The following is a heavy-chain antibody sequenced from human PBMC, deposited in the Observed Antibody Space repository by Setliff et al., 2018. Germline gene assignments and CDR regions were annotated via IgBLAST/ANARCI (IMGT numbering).Heavy chain of an antibody. V-gene: IGHV1-18*01. CDR2: ISTYTGNT. Sequence: ASVKVSCKASGYTFTSSGITWVRQAPGQGLEWMGWISTYTGNTNYAQKLQGRITMTTDTSTSTAYMELRSLTSDDTAVYYCARAGLAAAGRKRVFDHWGQGTLVTVSS. CDR3: ARAGLAAAGRKRVFDH. D-gene: IGHD6-25*01. J-gene: IGHJ4*02. CDR1: GYTFTSSG.